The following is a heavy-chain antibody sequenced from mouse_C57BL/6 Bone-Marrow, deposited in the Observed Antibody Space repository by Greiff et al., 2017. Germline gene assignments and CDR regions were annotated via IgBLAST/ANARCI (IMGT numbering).Heavy chain of an antibody. CDR2: INPSSGYT. V-gene: IGHV1-7*01. Sequence: QVQLKESGAELAKPGASVKLSCKASGYTFTSYWMHWVKQRPGQGLEWIGYINPSSGYTKYNQKFKDKATLTADKSSSTAYMQLSSLTYEDSAVYYCARSLITTVVAKGYLDVWGTGTTVTVSS. CDR1: GYTFTSYW. J-gene: IGHJ1*03. CDR3: ARSLITTVVAKGYLDV. D-gene: IGHD1-1*01.